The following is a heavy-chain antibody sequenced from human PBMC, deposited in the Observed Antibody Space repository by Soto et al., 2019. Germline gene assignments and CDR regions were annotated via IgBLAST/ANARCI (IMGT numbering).Heavy chain of an antibody. Sequence: PGGSLRLSCAASGFTFSSYSMNWVRQAPGKGLEWVSSISSSSSYIYYADSVKGRYTISRDNAKNSLYLQMNSLRAEDTAVYYCARPEGDYYFDYWGQGTLVTVSS. CDR1: GFTFSSYS. CDR2: ISSSSSYI. J-gene: IGHJ4*02. V-gene: IGHV3-21*01. D-gene: IGHD2-21*02. CDR3: ARPEGDYYFDY.